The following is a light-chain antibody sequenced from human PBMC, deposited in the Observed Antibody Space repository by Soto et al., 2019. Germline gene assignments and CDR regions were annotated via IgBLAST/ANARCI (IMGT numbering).Light chain of an antibody. CDR3: MQALQRWT. CDR1: QSLLHSNGYNY. J-gene: IGKJ1*01. CDR2: LGS. V-gene: IGKV2-28*01. Sequence: DLVMTQSPLSLPVTPGEPASISCRSSQSLLHSNGYNYLDWYLQKPGQSPQLLLYLGSNRAAGXPXXFSGSCSGPDFTLTASTAEAEGVGVYDCMQALQRWTCGQGPKVEIK.